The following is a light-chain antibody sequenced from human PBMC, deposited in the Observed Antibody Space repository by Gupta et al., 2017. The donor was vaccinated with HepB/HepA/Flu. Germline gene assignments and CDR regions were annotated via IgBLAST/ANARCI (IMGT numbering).Light chain of an antibody. CDR1: NIGSKS. V-gene: IGLV3-21*03. J-gene: IGLJ2*01. CDR2: DDS. Sequence: SYVLTQPPSVSVAPGKTARTTCGGNNIGSKSVHWYQQKPGQAPVLVVYDDSDRPSGTPERFSGSNSGNTATLTISRVEAGDEADYYCQVWDSSSDHHVVFGGGTKLTVL. CDR3: QVWDSSSDHHVV.